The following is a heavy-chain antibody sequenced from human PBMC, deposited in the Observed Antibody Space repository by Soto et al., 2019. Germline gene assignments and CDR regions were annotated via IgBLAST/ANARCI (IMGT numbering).Heavy chain of an antibody. V-gene: IGHV4-39*01. D-gene: IGHD2-2*03. J-gene: IGHJ6*02. CDR1: GGSVSSKSYS. CDR3: ARLIGYCVGTSCHGYYGMDV. Sequence: SETLSLTSTVSGGSVSSKSYSWGWIRQSPGKGLEWIGTIYSSETTHYNPSLLSRVTISVDTSMNEFSLRLSSVTAADTAVYYCARLIGYCVGTSCHGYYGMDVWGQGTTVT. CDR2: IYSSETT.